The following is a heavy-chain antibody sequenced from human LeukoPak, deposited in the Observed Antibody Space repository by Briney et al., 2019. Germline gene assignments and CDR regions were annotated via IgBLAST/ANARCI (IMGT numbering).Heavy chain of an antibody. CDR1: GFTFSSYS. CDR2: ISSSSSTI. Sequence: PGGSLRLSCAASGFTFSSYSMNWVRQAPGKGLEWVSYISSSSSTIYYADSVKGRFTISRDNSKNTLYLQMNSLRAEDTAVYYCAKSVDWLLPREGSDYWGQGTLVTVSS. CDR3: AKSVDWLLPREGSDY. D-gene: IGHD3-9*01. J-gene: IGHJ4*02. V-gene: IGHV3-48*01.